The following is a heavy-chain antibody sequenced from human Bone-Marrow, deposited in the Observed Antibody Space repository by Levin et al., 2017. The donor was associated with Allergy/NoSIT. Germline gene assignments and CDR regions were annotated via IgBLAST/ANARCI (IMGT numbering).Heavy chain of an antibody. J-gene: IGHJ4*02. D-gene: IGHD3-22*01. CDR1: GYTFSAYS. CDR3: ARELYYFDNTDYFSLPGDF. Sequence: PGESLKISCKTSGYTFSAYSIHWVRQAPGQGLEWLGRINSKSGGTDLAPKFQYRVAMTRATSISTAYLELSELKSDDTAVYYCARELYYFDNTDYFSLPGDFWGQGTLVTVSS. V-gene: IGHV1-2*02. CDR2: INSKSGGT.